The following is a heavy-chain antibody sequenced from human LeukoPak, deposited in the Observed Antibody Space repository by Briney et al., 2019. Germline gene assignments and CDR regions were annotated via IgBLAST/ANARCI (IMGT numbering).Heavy chain of an antibody. V-gene: IGHV3-30*14. CDR1: GFTFSSYA. Sequence: GGSLRLSCAASGFTFSSYAMHWVRQAPGKGLEWVVVISYDGSNKYYADSVKGRFTISRDNSKNTLYLQMNSLRAEDTAVYYCATSRSAAGYAFDYWGQGTLVTVSS. CDR2: ISYDGSNK. J-gene: IGHJ4*02. D-gene: IGHD6-13*01. CDR3: ATSRSAAGYAFDY.